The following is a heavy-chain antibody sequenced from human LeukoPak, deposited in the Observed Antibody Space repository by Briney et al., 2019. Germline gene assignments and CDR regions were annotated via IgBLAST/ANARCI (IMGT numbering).Heavy chain of an antibody. CDR2: IIPIFGTA. CDR1: GGTFSSYA. Sequence: SVKVSCKASGGTFSSYAISWVRQAPGQGLEWMGGIIPIFGTANYAQKFQGRVTITADESTSTSYMELSSLRSEDTAVYYCASISATFNEGFDYWGQGTLVTVSS. CDR3: ASISATFNEGFDY. D-gene: IGHD3-16*01. V-gene: IGHV1-69*13. J-gene: IGHJ4*02.